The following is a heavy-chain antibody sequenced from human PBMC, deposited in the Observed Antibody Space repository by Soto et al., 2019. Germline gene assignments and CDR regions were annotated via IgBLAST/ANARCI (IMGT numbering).Heavy chain of an antibody. Sequence: SETLSLTCTVSGGSISSYYWSWIRQPPGKGLEWIGYIYYSGSTNYNPSLKSRVTISVDTSKNQFSLKLSSVTAADTAVYYCASTPNDYGDYVSNYYYYGMDVWGQGTTVTVSS. D-gene: IGHD4-17*01. CDR2: IYYSGST. CDR3: ASTPNDYGDYVSNYYYYGMDV. CDR1: GGSISSYY. J-gene: IGHJ6*02. V-gene: IGHV4-59*01.